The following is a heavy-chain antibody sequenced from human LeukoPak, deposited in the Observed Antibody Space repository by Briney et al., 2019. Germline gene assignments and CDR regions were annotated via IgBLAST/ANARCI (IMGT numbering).Heavy chain of an antibody. V-gene: IGHV4-59*01. J-gene: IGHJ2*01. D-gene: IGHD5-12*01. Sequence: PPESLSLTCTVSGDSISNXYWSWIRQPPGKGLEWNXXIYYSGSTNYNPSLKSRATISVDTSKNQFSLKLSSVTAADTAVYYCATLLWLPEYWYFDLWGRGTLVTVSS. CDR3: ATLLWLPEYWYFDL. CDR2: IYYSGST. CDR1: GDSISNXY.